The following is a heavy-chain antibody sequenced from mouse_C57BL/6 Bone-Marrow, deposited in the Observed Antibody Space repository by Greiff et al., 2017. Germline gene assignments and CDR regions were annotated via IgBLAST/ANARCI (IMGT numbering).Heavy chain of an antibody. CDR3: VGVHAMDY. Sequence: EVKLVESGGGLVQPKGSLKLSCAASGFTFNTYAMHWVRQAPGKGLEWVARISRKSSNYATYYADSVKDRFTISRDDSQSMLYLQMNNLKTEDTAMYYCVGVHAMDYWGQGTSVTVSS. CDR2: ISRKSSNYAT. CDR1: GFTFNTYA. J-gene: IGHJ4*01. V-gene: IGHV10-3*01.